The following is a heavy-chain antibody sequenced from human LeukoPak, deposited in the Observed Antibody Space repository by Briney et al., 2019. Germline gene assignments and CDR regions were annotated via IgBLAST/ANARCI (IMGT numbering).Heavy chain of an antibody. CDR2: IYYSEST. CDR3: ARGVDIEASTGLDY. CDR1: GGSVSSGSYY. V-gene: IGHV4-61*01. D-gene: IGHD5-12*01. J-gene: IGHJ4*02. Sequence: SETLSLTCTVSGGSVSSGSYYWTWLRQPPGKGLEWIGYIYYSESTNYNPSLKSRVTISGDTSKNQFSLNLSSVTAADTAVYYCARGVDIEASTGLDYWGQGTLVTVSS.